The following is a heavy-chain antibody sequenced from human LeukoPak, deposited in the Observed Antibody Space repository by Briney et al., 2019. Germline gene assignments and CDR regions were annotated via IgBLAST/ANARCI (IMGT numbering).Heavy chain of an antibody. D-gene: IGHD4-17*01. CDR3: ARDDYGDFFFDY. Sequence: PSETLSLTCTVSGGSISSSYWSWLRQPPGKGLEWIGNIYYSGSTNYNPSLKSRVTISVDTSKNQFSLRLSSVTAADTAVYYCARDDYGDFFFDYWGQGTLVTVSS. J-gene: IGHJ4*02. V-gene: IGHV4-59*01. CDR1: GGSISSSY. CDR2: IYYSGST.